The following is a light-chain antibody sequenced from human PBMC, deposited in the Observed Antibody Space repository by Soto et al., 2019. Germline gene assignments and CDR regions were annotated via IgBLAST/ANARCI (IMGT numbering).Light chain of an antibody. J-gene: IGKJ1*01. V-gene: IGKV1-5*01. CDR2: HAS. CDR1: QTISRG. Sequence: DIQMTQSPSSLSASVGDRVTITCRASQTISRGLAWYQQKPGRAPKLLIYHASPLESGVPSRFSGSGSGTEFPLTISSLQPDDFATYYCQQYNSYSFGQGTKVDI. CDR3: QQYNSYS.